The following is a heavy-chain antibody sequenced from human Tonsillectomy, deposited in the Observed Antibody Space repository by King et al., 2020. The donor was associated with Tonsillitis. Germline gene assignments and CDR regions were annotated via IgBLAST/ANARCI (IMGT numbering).Heavy chain of an antibody. Sequence: QLQESGPGLVKPSETLSLTCIVSGDFISSYYWSWIRQPPGKGLVWIGDIFYTGSTNYNPSLKSRVTISVDTSKNQFSLKLKSVTAADTAVYYCARDQGANYYFDYWGQGTLVTVSS. CDR2: IFYTGST. CDR1: GDFISSYY. J-gene: IGHJ4*02. CDR3: ARDQGANYYFDY. D-gene: IGHD4/OR15-4a*01. V-gene: IGHV4-59*01.